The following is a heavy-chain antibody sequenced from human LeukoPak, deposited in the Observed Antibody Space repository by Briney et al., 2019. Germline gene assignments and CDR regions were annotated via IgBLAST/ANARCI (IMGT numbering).Heavy chain of an antibody. CDR3: ARGDSSSNYYYYYYMDV. V-gene: IGHV4-61*02. CDR2: IYTSGST. D-gene: IGHD6-6*01. Sequence: PSQTLSLTCTVSGGSISSGSYDWSWIRQPAGKGLEWIARIYTSGSTNYNPSLKSRVTISVDTSKNQFSLKLSSVTAADTAVYYCARGDSSSNYYYYYYMDVWGKGTTVTVSS. CDR1: GGSISSGSYD. J-gene: IGHJ6*03.